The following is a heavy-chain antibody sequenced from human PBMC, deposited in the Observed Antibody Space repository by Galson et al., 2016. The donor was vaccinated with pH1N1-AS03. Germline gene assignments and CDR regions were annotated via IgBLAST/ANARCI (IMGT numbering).Heavy chain of an antibody. Sequence: SLRLSCAASEFTFSIYHMSWVRQAPGKGLEWVSYINSRSDIIHYADSVRGRFTISRDNAKNSLFLQMHSLRAEDTAVYYCARTFPGRVVVVAAAMQEGPDYWGQGTLVTVSS. D-gene: IGHD2-2*01. J-gene: IGHJ4*02. CDR3: ARTFPGRVVVVAAAMQEGPDY. CDR1: EFTFSIYH. CDR2: INSRSDII. V-gene: IGHV3-48*01.